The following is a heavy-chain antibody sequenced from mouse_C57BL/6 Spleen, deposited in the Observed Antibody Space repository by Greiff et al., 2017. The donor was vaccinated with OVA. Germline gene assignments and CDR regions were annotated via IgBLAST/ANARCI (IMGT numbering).Heavy chain of an antibody. Sequence: QVQLQQSGPELVKPGASVKISCKASGYAFSSSWMNWVKQRPGKGLEWIGRIYPGDGDTNYNRKFQGKATLTADKSSNTAYMQLSSLTSEDTAVYYCARELRLVAGEWYGDVWGKGTPVTVSA. CDR1: GYAFSSSW. J-gene: IGHJ1*03. CDR3: ARELRLVAGEWYGDV. D-gene: IGHD1-1*01. V-gene: IGHV1-82*01. CDR2: IYPGDGDT.